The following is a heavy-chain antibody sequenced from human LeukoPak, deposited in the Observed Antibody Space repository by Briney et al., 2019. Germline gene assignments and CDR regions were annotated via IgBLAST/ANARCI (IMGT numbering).Heavy chain of an antibody. CDR1: GYTFTGYY. V-gene: IGHV1-2*02. J-gene: IGHJ4*02. CDR2: INPNSGGT. CDR3: ARRYYDFWSGYGDY. Sequence: VSSVKVSCKASGYTFTGYYMYWVRQAPGQGLEWMGWINPNSGGTNYAQKLQGRVTMTTDTSTSTAYMELRSLRSDDTAVYYCARRYYDFWSGYGDYWGQGALVTVSS. D-gene: IGHD3-3*01.